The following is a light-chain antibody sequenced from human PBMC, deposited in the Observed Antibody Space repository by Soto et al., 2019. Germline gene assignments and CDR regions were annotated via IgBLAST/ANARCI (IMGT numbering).Light chain of an antibody. J-gene: IGKJ1*01. CDR2: DAS. V-gene: IGKV1-5*01. CDR1: QSMSDW. Sequence: DIQMTQSPSTLSASVGDRVTITCRASQSMSDWLAWLQLKPGKARKLLIYDASSSESGVPTRFSGRGAGTEFTLTSRGLQPDDFATYYCQQYNTYSTFGQGTKVEIK. CDR3: QQYNTYST.